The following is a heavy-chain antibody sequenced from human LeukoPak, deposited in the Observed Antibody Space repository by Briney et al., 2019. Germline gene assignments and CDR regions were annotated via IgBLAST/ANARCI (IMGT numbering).Heavy chain of an antibody. CDR3: ARAGIVGAPAFDC. CDR1: GFTFSTYW. V-gene: IGHV3-74*01. Sequence: PGGSLRLSCAASGFTFSTYWMYWVRQAPGKGLVWVSRINSDGSTTTYADSVKGRFTMSRDNAKKTLYLQMNSLRAEDTAVYYCARAGIVGAPAFDCWGQGTLVTVSS. D-gene: IGHD1-26*01. J-gene: IGHJ4*02. CDR2: INSDGSTT.